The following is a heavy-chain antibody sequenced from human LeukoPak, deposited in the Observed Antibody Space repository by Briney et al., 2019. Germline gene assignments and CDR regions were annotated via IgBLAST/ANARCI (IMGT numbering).Heavy chain of an antibody. V-gene: IGHV3-21*01. CDR2: LSSSRSYI. D-gene: IGHD6-13*01. Sequence: GGSLRLSCAASGFSFSDYSMIWVRQAPGKGLEWVSSLSSSRSYIYYADSVKGRFTISRDNAKDSLYLEMNSLRAGDTAVYYCARYSSRPPDYYYYYYMDVWGKGTTVTVSS. J-gene: IGHJ6*03. CDR3: ARYSSRPPDYYYYYYMDV. CDR1: GFSFSDYS.